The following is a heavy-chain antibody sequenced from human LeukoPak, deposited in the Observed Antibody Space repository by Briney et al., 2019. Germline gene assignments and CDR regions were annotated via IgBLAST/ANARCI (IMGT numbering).Heavy chain of an antibody. D-gene: IGHD6-13*01. J-gene: IGHJ5*02. CDR2: IYYSGST. CDR1: GGSISSSSYY. CDR3: ARVRQQLAGGFDP. V-gene: IGHV4-39*07. Sequence: SETLSLTCTVSGGSISSSSYYWGWIRQPPGKGLEWIGGIYYSGSTYYNPSLKGRVTISVDTSKNQFSLKLSSVTAADTAVYYCARVRQQLAGGFDPWGQGTLVTVSS.